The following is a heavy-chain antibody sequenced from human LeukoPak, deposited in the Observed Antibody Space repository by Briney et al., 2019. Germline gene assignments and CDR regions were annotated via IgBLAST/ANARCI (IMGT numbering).Heavy chain of an antibody. Sequence: GGSLRLSCAASGFTFSSYGMHWVRQAPGKGLEWVAVIWYDGSNKYYADSVKGRFTISRDNSKNTLYLQMNSLRAEDTAVYYYARGGPEWFFDYWGQGTLVTVSS. V-gene: IGHV3-33*01. CDR3: ARGGPEWFFDY. D-gene: IGHD3-3*01. CDR1: GFTFSSYG. CDR2: IWYDGSNK. J-gene: IGHJ4*02.